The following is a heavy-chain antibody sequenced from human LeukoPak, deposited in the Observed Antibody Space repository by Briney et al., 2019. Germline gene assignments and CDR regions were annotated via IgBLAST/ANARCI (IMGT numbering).Heavy chain of an antibody. CDR1: GVTFSSYG. CDR2: ISSDGNDK. CDR3: ARNPRAMTGTVDY. J-gene: IGHJ4*02. Sequence: PGGSLRLSCAASGVTFSSYGMHWVRQAPGKGLEWVALISSDGNDKLYGDSVKGRFTISRDNAKNTLYLQMNSLRAEDTAVYYCARNPRAMTGTVDYWGQGTLVTVSS. D-gene: IGHD6-19*01. V-gene: IGHV3-30*03.